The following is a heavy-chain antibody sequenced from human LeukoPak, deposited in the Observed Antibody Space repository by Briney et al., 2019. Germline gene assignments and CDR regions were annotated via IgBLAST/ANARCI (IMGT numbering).Heavy chain of an antibody. D-gene: IGHD3-3*01. CDR2: IYPGDSDT. CDR1: GYSFTSYW. Sequence: GESLKISCKGSGYSFTSYWIGWVRQMPGKGLEWMGIIYPGDSDTRYSPSFQGQVTISADKSISTAYLQWSSLKASDTAIYYCARTSGEVSHAFDIWGQGTMVTVSS. CDR3: ARTSGEVSHAFDI. J-gene: IGHJ3*02. V-gene: IGHV5-51*01.